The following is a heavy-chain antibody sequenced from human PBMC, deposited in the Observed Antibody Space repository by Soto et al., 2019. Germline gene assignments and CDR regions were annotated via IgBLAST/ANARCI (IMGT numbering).Heavy chain of an antibody. Sequence: ASVKVSCKASGYTFTSYGISWVRQAPGQGLEWMGWISAYNGNTNYAQKLQGRVTMTTDTSTSTADMELRSLRSDDTAVYYCARDGLPETGSEGIFEGIAAAGILDYWGQGTLVTVSS. D-gene: IGHD6-13*01. CDR3: ARDGLPETGSEGIFEGIAAAGILDY. J-gene: IGHJ4*02. CDR1: GYTFTSYG. CDR2: ISAYNGNT. V-gene: IGHV1-18*01.